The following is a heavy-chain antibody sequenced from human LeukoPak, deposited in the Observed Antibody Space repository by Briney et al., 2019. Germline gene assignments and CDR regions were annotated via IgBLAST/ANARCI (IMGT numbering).Heavy chain of an antibody. CDR3: ARDGVYSGSYFDY. D-gene: IGHD1-26*01. J-gene: IGHJ4*02. Sequence: ASVKVSCKASGYTFTTHDINWVRQATGQGLEWLGWMSPNSGDTGYAQKFQGRVTITADESTSTAYMELSSLRSEDTAVYYCARDGVYSGSYFDYWGQGTLVTVSS. CDR2: MSPNSGDT. V-gene: IGHV1-8*01. CDR1: GYTFTTHD.